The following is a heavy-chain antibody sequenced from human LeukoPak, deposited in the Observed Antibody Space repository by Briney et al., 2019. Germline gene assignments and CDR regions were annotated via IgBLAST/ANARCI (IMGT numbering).Heavy chain of an antibody. CDR2: ISYDGDNE. CDR1: GFTVSDVY. CDR3: ARVRGGRSWYYYGMDV. Sequence: PGGSLTLSCAASGFTVSDVYMNWVRQAPGKGLEWVAVISYDGDNEYYADSVKGQFTISRDNSKDRLYLQMNSLRPEDTAMYYCARVRGGRSWYYYGMDVWGRGTTVTVSS. D-gene: IGHD3-16*01. J-gene: IGHJ6*02. V-gene: IGHV3-30*13.